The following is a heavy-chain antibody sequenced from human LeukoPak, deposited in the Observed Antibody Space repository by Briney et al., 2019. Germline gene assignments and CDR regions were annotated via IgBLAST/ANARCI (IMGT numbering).Heavy chain of an antibody. D-gene: IGHD6-13*01. V-gene: IGHV3-33*01. CDR2: IWYDGSNK. Sequence: GGSLRLSCAASGFTFSSYGMHWVRQAPGKGLEWVAVIWYDGSNKYYADSVKGRFTISRDNAKNSLYLQMNSLRAEDTAVYYCAREVTIAAAGFGYWGQGTLVTVSS. CDR1: GFTFSSYG. CDR3: AREVTIAAAGFGY. J-gene: IGHJ4*02.